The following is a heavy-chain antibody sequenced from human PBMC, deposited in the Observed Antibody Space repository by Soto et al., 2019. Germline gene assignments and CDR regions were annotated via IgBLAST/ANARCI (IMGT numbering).Heavy chain of an antibody. Sequence: SVKVSCKASGGTFSSYTISWVRQAPGQGLEWMGRIIPILGITNYAQKFQGRVTMTEDKSTDTAYMELSSLRSEDTAVYYCATASGWYPYYGMDVWGQGTTVTVSS. D-gene: IGHD6-19*01. J-gene: IGHJ6*02. CDR1: GGTFSSYT. CDR3: ATASGWYPYYGMDV. CDR2: IIPILGIT. V-gene: IGHV1-69*02.